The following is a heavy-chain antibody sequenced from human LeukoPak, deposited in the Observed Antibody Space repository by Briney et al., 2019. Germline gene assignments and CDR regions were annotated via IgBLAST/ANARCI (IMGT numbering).Heavy chain of an antibody. J-gene: IGHJ4*02. CDR3: ARLGNSGYDY. D-gene: IGHD3-22*01. Sequence: SETLSLTCTVSGGSISSSSYYWGWIRQPPGKWLEWIGSIYYSGSTYYNPSLKSRVTISVDTSKNQFSLKLSSVTAADTAVYYCARLGNSGYDYWGQGTLVTVSS. CDR2: IYYSGST. CDR1: GGSISSSSYY. V-gene: IGHV4-39*01.